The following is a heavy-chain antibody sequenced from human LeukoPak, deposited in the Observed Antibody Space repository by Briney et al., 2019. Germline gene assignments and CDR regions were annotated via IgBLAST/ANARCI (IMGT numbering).Heavy chain of an antibody. Sequence: PGGSLRLSCAASGFTFSSYGMHWVRQAPGKGLEWVAFIRYDGSNKYYADSVKGRFTISRDNSKNTLYLQMNSLRAEDTAVYYCAKDLWSRSDFIYFDYWGQGTLVTVSS. CDR3: AKDLWSRSDFIYFDY. CDR1: GFTFSSYG. J-gene: IGHJ4*02. CDR2: IRYDGSNK. D-gene: IGHD2-21*02. V-gene: IGHV3-30*02.